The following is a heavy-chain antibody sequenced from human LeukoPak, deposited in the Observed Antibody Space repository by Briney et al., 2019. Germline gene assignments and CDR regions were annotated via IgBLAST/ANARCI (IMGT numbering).Heavy chain of an antibody. Sequence: SETLSLTCAVYGGSFSGYHWSWIRQPPGKGLEWIGEINHSGSTNYNPSLRSRVTISVDTSKNQFSLKLSSVTAADTAVYYCARIGRYYDSSGSPRPFDYWGQGTLVTVSS. J-gene: IGHJ4*02. CDR1: GGSFSGYH. CDR2: INHSGST. V-gene: IGHV4-34*01. CDR3: ARIGRYYDSSGSPRPFDY. D-gene: IGHD3-22*01.